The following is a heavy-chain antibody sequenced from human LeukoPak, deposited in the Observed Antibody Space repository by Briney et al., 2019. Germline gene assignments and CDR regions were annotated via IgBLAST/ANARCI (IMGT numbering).Heavy chain of an antibody. Sequence: PSETLSLTCAVSGYSISSGYYWGWIRQPPGKGLEWIGSTYHSGSTYYNPSLKSRVTISVDTSKNQFSLKLSSVTAADTAVYYCARYSYGYYFDYWGKGTLVTVSS. CDR2: TYHSGST. D-gene: IGHD5-18*01. CDR3: ARYSYGYYFDY. V-gene: IGHV4-38-2*01. J-gene: IGHJ4*02. CDR1: GYSISSGYY.